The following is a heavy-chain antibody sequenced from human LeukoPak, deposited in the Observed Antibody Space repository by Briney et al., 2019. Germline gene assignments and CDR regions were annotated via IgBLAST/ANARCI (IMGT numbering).Heavy chain of an antibody. CDR1: GGTFSSYT. CDR2: IIPILGIA. D-gene: IGHD2-21*01. V-gene: IGHV1-69*02. Sequence: SVKVSCKASGGTFSSYTISWVRQAPGQGLEWMRRIIPILGIANYAQKFEGRVTITADKSTSTAYMELSSLRSEDTAVYYCLAYCGGDCPNWFHPWGQGTLVTVSS. CDR3: LAYCGGDCPNWFHP. J-gene: IGHJ5*02.